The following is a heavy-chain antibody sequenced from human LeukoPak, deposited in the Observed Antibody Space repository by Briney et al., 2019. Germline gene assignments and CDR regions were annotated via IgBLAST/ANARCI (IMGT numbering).Heavy chain of an antibody. Sequence: PGGSLRLSCAASGFTFSSYWMRWVRQAPGKGLVWVSRINSDGNSTSYADSVKGRFTISRDNAKNTLYLQMNSLRAEDTAVYYCAKDQIVGATTIYYFDYWGQGTLVTVSS. D-gene: IGHD1-26*01. V-gene: IGHV3-74*01. CDR1: GFTFSSYW. J-gene: IGHJ4*02. CDR2: INSDGNST. CDR3: AKDQIVGATTIYYFDY.